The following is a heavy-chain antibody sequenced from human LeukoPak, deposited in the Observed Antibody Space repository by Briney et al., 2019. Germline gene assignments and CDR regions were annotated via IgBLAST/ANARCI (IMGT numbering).Heavy chain of an antibody. V-gene: IGHV3-30*02. CDR1: ALTAVRYG. Sequence: PGGSLRLSFAALALTAVRYGAHGVRQAPGKGLEWVACIRYDGSNKYYADSVKGRFTISRDNSKNTLYLQMNSLRAEDTAVYYCAKEKEPTRHFDYWGQGTLVTVSS. CDR2: IRYDGSNK. CDR3: AKEKEPTRHFDY. J-gene: IGHJ4*02. D-gene: IGHD2-15*01.